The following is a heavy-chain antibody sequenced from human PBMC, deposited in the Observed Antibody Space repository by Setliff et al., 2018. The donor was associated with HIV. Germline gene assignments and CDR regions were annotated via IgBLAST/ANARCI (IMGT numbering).Heavy chain of an antibody. CDR1: GYSFTSYW. CDR2: IYPGDSDT. D-gene: IGHD6-13*01. Sequence: RGESLKISCKGSGYSFTSYWIGWVRQMPGKGLEWMGIIYPGDSDTRYSPSFQGQVTLSADKSISTAYLQWSSLKASDTAMYYCARHLIPGDPRYSSSWYYWGQGTLVTVSS. CDR3: ARHLIPGDPRYSSSWYY. J-gene: IGHJ4*02. V-gene: IGHV5-51*01.